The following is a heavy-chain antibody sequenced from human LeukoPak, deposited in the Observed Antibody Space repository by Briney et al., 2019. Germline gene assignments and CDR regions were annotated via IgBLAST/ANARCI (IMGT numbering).Heavy chain of an antibody. D-gene: IGHD6-6*01. J-gene: IGHJ4*02. CDR1: GGSISSSSYY. V-gene: IGHV4-39*01. CDR2: IYYSGST. Sequence: SETLSLTCTVSGGSISSSSYYWGWIRQPPGKGLEWIGSIYYSGSTYYNPSLKSRVTISVDTSKNQFPLKLSSVTAADTAVYYCARRWGSSSSRYYFDYWGQGTLVTVSS. CDR3: ARRWGSSSSRYYFDY.